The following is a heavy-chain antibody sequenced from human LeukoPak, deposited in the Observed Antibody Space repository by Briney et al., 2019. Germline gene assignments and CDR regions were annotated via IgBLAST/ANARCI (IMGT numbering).Heavy chain of an antibody. Sequence: GGSLRLSCAASGFTFSSYAMSWVRQAPGKGLEWVANIKQDGSEKYHVDSVKGRFTISRDNAKNSLYLQMNSLRAEDTAVYYCARKESAYYYYAMDVWGQGTTVTVSS. CDR3: ARKESAYYYYAMDV. J-gene: IGHJ6*02. D-gene: IGHD5-24*01. V-gene: IGHV3-7*01. CDR1: GFTFSSYA. CDR2: IKQDGSEK.